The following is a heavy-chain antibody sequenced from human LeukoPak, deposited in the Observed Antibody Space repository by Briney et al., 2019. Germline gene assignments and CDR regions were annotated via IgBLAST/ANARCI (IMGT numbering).Heavy chain of an antibody. CDR2: IYSGGST. V-gene: IGHV3-66*02. CDR1: GFTVSSNY. J-gene: IGHJ6*03. D-gene: IGHD1-26*01. CDR3: ARDKAGATIYYYYYMDV. Sequence: GGSLRLSCAASGFTVSSNYMSWVRQAPGKGLEWVSVIYSGGSTYYADSVKGRFTISRDNSKNTLYLQMNSLRAEDTAVYYCARDKAGATIYYYYYMDVWGKGTTVTVSS.